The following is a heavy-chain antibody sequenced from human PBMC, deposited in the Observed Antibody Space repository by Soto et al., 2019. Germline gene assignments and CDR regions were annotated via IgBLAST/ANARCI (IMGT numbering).Heavy chain of an antibody. D-gene: IGHD1-1*01. V-gene: IGHV4-39*01. J-gene: IGHJ6*02. Sequence: XTLSLACTVSSGTVSSRVHDWAWIRQPRGQGLEWIGVIDDSGSTHYSESLKSRVTISVDTSKNQFSLKVSSVTATDTAVYYCARHGRNTRIVLIKQYATAFWGQGTAAPVS. CDR2: IDDSGST. CDR1: SGTVSSRVHD. CDR3: ARHGRNTRIVLIKQYATAF.